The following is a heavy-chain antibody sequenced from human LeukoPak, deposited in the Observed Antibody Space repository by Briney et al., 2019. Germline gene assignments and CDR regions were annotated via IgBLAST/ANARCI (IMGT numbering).Heavy chain of an antibody. CDR1: GGSISSGGYS. Sequence: SQTLSLTCAVSGGSISSGGYSWSWIRQPPGKGLEWTGYIYHSGSTYYNPSLKSRVTISVDRSKNQFSLKLSSVTAADTAVYYCARGTRGVPWFDPWGQGTLVTVSS. D-gene: IGHD2-8*01. V-gene: IGHV4-30-2*01. CDR3: ARGTRGVPWFDP. CDR2: IYHSGST. J-gene: IGHJ5*02.